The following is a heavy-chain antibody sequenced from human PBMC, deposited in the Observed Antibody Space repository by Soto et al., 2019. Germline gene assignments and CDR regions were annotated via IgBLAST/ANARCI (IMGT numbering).Heavy chain of an antibody. D-gene: IGHD3-3*01. V-gene: IGHV3-49*03. CDR1: GFTFCDYA. CDR2: IRSKAYGGTT. J-gene: IGHJ6*03. Sequence: PGGSLRLSCTASGFTFCDYAMSWFRQAPGKGLEWVGFIRSKAYGGTTEYAASVKGRFTISRDDSKSIAYLQMNSLKTEDTAVYYCTRDYDFWSGYKPYYMDVWGKGTTVTVSS. CDR3: TRDYDFWSGYKPYYMDV.